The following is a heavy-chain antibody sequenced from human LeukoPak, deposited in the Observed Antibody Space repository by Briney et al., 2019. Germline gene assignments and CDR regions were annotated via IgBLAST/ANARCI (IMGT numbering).Heavy chain of an antibody. CDR3: AKDLPDSGSSGYYYYYYGMDV. CDR2: IPYDGSNK. Sequence: GRSLRLSCAASGFTFSSYGMHWVRQAPGKGLEWVAVIPYDGSNKYYADSVKGRLTISRDNSKNTLYLQMNSLRAEDTAVYYCAKDLPDSGSSGYYYYYYGMDVWGQGTTVTVSS. CDR1: GFTFSSYG. J-gene: IGHJ6*02. D-gene: IGHD3-22*01. V-gene: IGHV3-30*18.